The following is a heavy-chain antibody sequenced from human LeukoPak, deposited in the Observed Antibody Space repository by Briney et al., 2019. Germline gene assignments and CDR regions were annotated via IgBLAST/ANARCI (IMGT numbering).Heavy chain of an antibody. J-gene: IGHJ6*03. V-gene: IGHV3-48*01. CDR3: ARVSDSSGYLLNYYYYYMDV. CDR1: GFTFSSYS. CDR2: ISSSSSTI. Sequence: PGGSLRLSCAASGFTFSSYSMNWVRQAPGKGLEWVSYISSSSSTIYYADSVKGRFTISRDNAKNSLYLQMNSLRAEDTAVYYCARVSDSSGYLLNYYYYYMDVWGKGTTVTVSS. D-gene: IGHD3-22*01.